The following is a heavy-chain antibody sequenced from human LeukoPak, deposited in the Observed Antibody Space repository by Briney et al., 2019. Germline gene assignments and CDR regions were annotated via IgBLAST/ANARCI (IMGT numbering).Heavy chain of an antibody. D-gene: IGHD3-3*01. V-gene: IGHV3-30*04. J-gene: IGHJ6*02. CDR2: ISYDGSNK. CDR3: AREYYDFWSGMIAYYYYYGMDV. Sequence: PGGSLRLSCVASGFTFSSYAMHWVRQAPGKGLEWVAVISYDGSNKYYADSVKGRFTISRDNSKNTLYLQMDSLRAEDTAVYYCAREYYDFWSGMIAYYYYYGMDVWGQGTTVTVSS. CDR1: GFTFSSYA.